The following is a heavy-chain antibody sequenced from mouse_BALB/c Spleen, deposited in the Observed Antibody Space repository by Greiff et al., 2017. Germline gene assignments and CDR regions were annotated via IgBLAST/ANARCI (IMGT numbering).Heavy chain of an antibody. CDR1: GYSFTDYN. D-gene: IGHD1-1*01. CDR3: ARWDYYGSSYVGWFAY. J-gene: IGHJ3*01. Sequence: EVQLQQSGPELVKPGASVKVSCKASGYSFTDYNMYWVKQSHGKSLEWIGYIDPYTGGTSYNQKFKGKATLTVDKSSSTAFMHLNSLTSEDSAVYYCARWDYYGSSYVGWFAYWGQGTLVTVSA. V-gene: IGHV1S135*01. CDR2: IDPYTGGT.